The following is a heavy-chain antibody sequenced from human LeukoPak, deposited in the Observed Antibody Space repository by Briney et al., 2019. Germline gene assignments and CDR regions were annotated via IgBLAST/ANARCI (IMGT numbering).Heavy chain of an antibody. D-gene: IGHD1-1*01. CDR1: GGTFSSYA. CDR3: ARDLRGTVDY. V-gene: IGHV1-69*04. Sequence: ASVKVSCKASGGTFSSYAISWVQQAPGQGLEWMGRIIPILGIANYAQKFQGRVTITADKSTSTAYMELSSLRSEDTAVYYCARDLRGTVDYWGQGTLVTVSS. CDR2: IIPILGIA. J-gene: IGHJ4*02.